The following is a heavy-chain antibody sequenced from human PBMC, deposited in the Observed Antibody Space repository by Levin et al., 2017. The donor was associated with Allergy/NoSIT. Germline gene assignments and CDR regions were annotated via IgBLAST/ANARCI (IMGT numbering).Heavy chain of an antibody. J-gene: IGHJ5*02. Sequence: SETLSLTCTVSGGSISSSFCYWGWIRQSPGKGLEWIGSIYYSGSTYYNPSLKSRVTISVDTSKNQFSLKLSSVTAADTAVYYCARHITIFGVAVNWFDPWGQGTLVTVSS. CDR3: ARHITIFGVAVNWFDP. CDR2: IYYSGST. V-gene: IGHV4-39*01. CDR1: GGSISSSFCY. D-gene: IGHD3-3*01.